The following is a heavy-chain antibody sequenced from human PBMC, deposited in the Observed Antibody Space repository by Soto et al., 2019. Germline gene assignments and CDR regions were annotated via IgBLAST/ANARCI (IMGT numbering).Heavy chain of an antibody. CDR2: IYYSGST. Sequence: PSETLSLTCTVCGGSISSGGYYWSWIRQHPGKGLEWIGYIYYSGSTYYNPSLKSRVTISVDTSKNQFSLKLSSVTAADTAVYYCARDPYYYDSSGYQGSYFDYWGQGTLGTVSS. V-gene: IGHV4-31*03. CDR3: ARDPYYYDSSGYQGSYFDY. CDR1: GGSISSGGYY. J-gene: IGHJ4*02. D-gene: IGHD3-22*01.